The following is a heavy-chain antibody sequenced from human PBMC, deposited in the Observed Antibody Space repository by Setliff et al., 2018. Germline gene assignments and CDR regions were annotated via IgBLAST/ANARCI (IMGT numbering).Heavy chain of an antibody. V-gene: IGHV4-38-2*01. D-gene: IGHD3-9*01. CDR2: IYKGGST. Sequence: PSETLSLTCAVSANTLSTSYYWGWVRQPPGKGLEWIGDIYKGGSTYYNPSLESRVTMSLDTSKNQFSLRLTYVAAADTAVYYCARGSGYYKNWFAPWGQGTLVTVS. CDR3: ARGSGYYKNWFAP. J-gene: IGHJ5*02. CDR1: ANTLSTSYY.